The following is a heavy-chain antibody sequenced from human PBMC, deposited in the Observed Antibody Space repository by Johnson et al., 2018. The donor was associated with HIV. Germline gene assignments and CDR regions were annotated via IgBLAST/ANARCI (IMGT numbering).Heavy chain of an antibody. J-gene: IGHJ3*02. CDR3: ARDSSNSFRFEMYAFDI. CDR1: GFTFSSHP. CDR2: MSFDGNNR. Sequence: VQLVESGGGVVQPGRSLRLSRAAPGFTFSSHPMHWVRQAPGQGLEWVAVMSFDGNNRYYADSLKGRFTISRDNSKNTLYLQMNSLRPEDTAVYYCARDSSNSFRFEMYAFDIWGQGTMVTVSS. V-gene: IGHV3-30-3*01. D-gene: IGHD6-6*01.